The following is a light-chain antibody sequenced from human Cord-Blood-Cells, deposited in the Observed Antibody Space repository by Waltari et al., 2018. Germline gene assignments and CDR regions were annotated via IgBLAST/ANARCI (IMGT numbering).Light chain of an antibody. J-gene: IGLJ3*02. CDR1: PGAVTMAPH. CDR2: DTS. CDR3: LLSYSGARV. Sequence: QAMVTYEPSLPLSPGRQASLTSCSSPGAVTMAPHPYCFQQKPGQAPRTLIYDTSNKHSWTPARFSGSLLGGKAALTLSGAQPEDEAEYYCLLSYSGARVFGGGTKLTVL. V-gene: IGLV7-46*01.